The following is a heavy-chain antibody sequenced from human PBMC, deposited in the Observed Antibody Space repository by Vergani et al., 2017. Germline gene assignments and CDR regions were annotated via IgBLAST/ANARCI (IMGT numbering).Heavy chain of an antibody. CDR2: INHSGST. Sequence: QVQLQQWGAGLLKPSETLSLTCAVYGGSFSGYYWSWIRQPPGKGLEWIGEINHSGSTNYNPSLKSRVTISVDTSKNQFSLKLSSVTAADTAVYYCARTLGYCSSTSCWGKTYYYYYGMDVWGQGTTVTVSS. CDR3: ARTLGYCSSTSCWGKTYYYYYGMDV. V-gene: IGHV4-34*01. D-gene: IGHD2-2*01. CDR1: GGSFSGYY. J-gene: IGHJ6*02.